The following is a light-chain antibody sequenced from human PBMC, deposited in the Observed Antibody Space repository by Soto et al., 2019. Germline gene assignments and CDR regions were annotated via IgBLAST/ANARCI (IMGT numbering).Light chain of an antibody. V-gene: IGKV1D-13*01. CDR3: QQFSNYPLT. Sequence: AIHLTQSPSSLSATVGDSVTITCRASQGIARALAWYQQKPGKAPKLLIYDASSLESGVPSRFSGSGYVTDFTLTITSLQPEDFATYYCQQFSNYPLTFGGGTKVESK. CDR2: DAS. CDR1: QGIARA. J-gene: IGKJ4*01.